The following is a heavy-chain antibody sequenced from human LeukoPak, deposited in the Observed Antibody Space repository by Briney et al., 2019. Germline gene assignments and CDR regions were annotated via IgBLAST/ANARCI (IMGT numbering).Heavy chain of an antibody. D-gene: IGHD3-22*01. J-gene: IGHJ4*02. CDR2: INPNSGGT. CDR3: AREAVGSGSL. Sequence: ASVKVSCKASGYTFTGYYTHWVRQAPGQGLEWMGWINPNSGGTNYAQKFQGRVTMTRDTSISTAYMELSRLRSDDTAVYYCAREAVGSGSLWGQGTLVTVSS. CDR1: GYTFTGYY. V-gene: IGHV1-2*02.